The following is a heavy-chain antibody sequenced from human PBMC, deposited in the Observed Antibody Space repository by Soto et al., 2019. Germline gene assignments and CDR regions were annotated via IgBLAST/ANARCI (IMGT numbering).Heavy chain of an antibody. CDR3: ARVPLYYYGVRGVPPTKYGMDV. CDR2: IYYSGST. CDR1: GGSLSSYY. J-gene: IGHJ6*02. Sequence: SETLSLTCTVSGGSLSSYYWSWIRQPPWKGLEWIGYIYYSGSTNYNPSLKSRVTISVDTSKNQFSLKLSSVTAADTAVYYCARVPLYYYGVRGVPPTKYGMDVWGQGTTVTVSS. D-gene: IGHD3-10*01. V-gene: IGHV4-59*01.